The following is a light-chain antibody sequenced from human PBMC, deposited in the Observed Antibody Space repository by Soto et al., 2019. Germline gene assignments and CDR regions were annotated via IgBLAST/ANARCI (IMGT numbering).Light chain of an antibody. CDR2: GAS. Sequence: EIMLTQSPVTLSLSPGEGATLSCRASQSVAGSYLAWYQQKPGRTPRLLIYGASSRATGIPDRFSGSGSGTEFTLTINRLEPEDFATYSCQQYGRSPVTFGPGTKVDIK. CDR3: QQYGRSPVT. J-gene: IGKJ3*01. V-gene: IGKV3-20*01. CDR1: QSVAGSY.